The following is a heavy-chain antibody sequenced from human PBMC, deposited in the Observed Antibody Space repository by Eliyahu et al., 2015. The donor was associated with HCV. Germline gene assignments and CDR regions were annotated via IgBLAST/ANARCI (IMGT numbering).Heavy chain of an antibody. D-gene: IGHD5-18*01. J-gene: IGHJ4*02. Sequence: QVQLQQWGAGLLKPSETLSLTCAVYGGSFSGYYWSWIRQPPGKGLEWIGEINHSGSTNYNPSLKSRVTISVDTSKNQFSLKLSSVTAADTAVYYCAREVRRGYSYGPELDYWGQGTLVTVSS. V-gene: IGHV4-34*01. CDR2: INHSGST. CDR1: GGSFSGYY. CDR3: AREVRRGYSYGPELDY.